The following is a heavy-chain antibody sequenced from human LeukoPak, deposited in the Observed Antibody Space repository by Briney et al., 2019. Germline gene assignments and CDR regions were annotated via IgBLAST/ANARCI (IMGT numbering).Heavy chain of an antibody. CDR2: ISSRSSLI. D-gene: IGHD2-2*01. V-gene: IGHV3-21*01. CDR3: ARAPTVLVGYCSSSSCQADY. Sequence: PGGSLRLSCAASGFTFSTYTMNWVRQAPGEGLEWVSSISSRSSLIYYADSVKGRFTISRDNAKNSLYLQMSSLRVEDTAVYYCARAPTVLVGYCSSSSCQADYWGQGTLVTVSS. CDR1: GFTFSTYT. J-gene: IGHJ4*02.